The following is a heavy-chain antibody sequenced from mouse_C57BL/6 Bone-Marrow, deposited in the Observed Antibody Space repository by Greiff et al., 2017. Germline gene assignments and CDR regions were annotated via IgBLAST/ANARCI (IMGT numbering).Heavy chain of an antibody. CDR3: ARGYDYDYAMDY. CDR2: INPNYGTT. Sequence: VQLQRSGPELVKPGASVKISCKASGYSFTDYNMNWVKQSNGKSLEWIGVINPNYGTTSYNQKFKGKATLTVYQSSSNAYMQLNSLTSEDSAVYYCARGYDYDYAMDYWGQGTSVTVSS. J-gene: IGHJ4*01. V-gene: IGHV1-39*01. CDR1: GYSFTDYN. D-gene: IGHD2-4*01.